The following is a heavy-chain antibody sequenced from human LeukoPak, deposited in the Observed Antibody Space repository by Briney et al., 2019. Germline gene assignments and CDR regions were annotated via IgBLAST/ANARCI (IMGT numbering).Heavy chain of an antibody. V-gene: IGHV3-72*01. Sequence: PGGSLRLFCAPSVYTFSDHYMDCVPDAPGKGGGCVGHTRNKSDSYNTEYAASVKGRFSISRDNAKNSLYLQMNSLRAEDTAVYYCARDVSSGWEPSQDYYYYYMDVWGKGTTVTVSS. D-gene: IGHD6-19*01. J-gene: IGHJ6*03. CDR2: TRNKSDSYNT. CDR1: VYTFSDHY. CDR3: ARDVSSGWEPSQDYYYYYMDV.